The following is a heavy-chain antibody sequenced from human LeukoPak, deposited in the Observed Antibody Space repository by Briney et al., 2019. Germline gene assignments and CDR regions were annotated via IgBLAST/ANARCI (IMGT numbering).Heavy chain of an antibody. CDR3: AKDRGKWLQLPYYFDY. J-gene: IGHJ4*02. Sequence: GGSLRLSCAASGFTFSSYGMHGVRQTPGKGLEWVAVISYEGNNKFYADSVKGRFTISRDNSKNTLYLQMNSLRAEDTAVYYCAKDRGKWLQLPYYFDYWGQGTLVTVSS. V-gene: IGHV3-30*18. D-gene: IGHD5-24*01. CDR2: ISYEGNNK. CDR1: GFTFSSYG.